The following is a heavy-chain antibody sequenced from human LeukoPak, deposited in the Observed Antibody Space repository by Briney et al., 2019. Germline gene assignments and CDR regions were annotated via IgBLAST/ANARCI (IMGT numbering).Heavy chain of an antibody. J-gene: IGHJ6*03. V-gene: IGHV3-74*01. D-gene: IGHD3-16*02. CDR2: INSDGSST. Sequence: GGSLRLSCAASGFTFSSYWMHWVRQAPGKGLVWVSRINSDGSSTSYADSVKGRFTISRDTAKNTLYLQMNSLRTEDTAVYYCAKDSGWGGRYPYYMDVWGKGTTVTISS. CDR1: GFTFSSYW. CDR3: AKDSGWGGRYPYYMDV.